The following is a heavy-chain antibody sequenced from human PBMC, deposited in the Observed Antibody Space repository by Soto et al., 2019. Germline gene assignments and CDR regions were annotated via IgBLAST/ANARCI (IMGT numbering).Heavy chain of an antibody. CDR3: ARSVRQLVPSSCLDP. V-gene: IGHV1-2*02. CDR1: GFTFTDYY. D-gene: IGHD6-6*01. CDR2: NNLKSGGT. Sequence: QVELVQSGAEVKKPGASVKVSCKASGFTFTDYYIHWVRQAPGQGLEWMGWNNLKSGGTNYAQKFQDRVTMTRDTSISTAYMDLSNLRSDDMAVYYSARSVRQLVPSSCLDPWGQGTLVSVSS. J-gene: IGHJ5*02.